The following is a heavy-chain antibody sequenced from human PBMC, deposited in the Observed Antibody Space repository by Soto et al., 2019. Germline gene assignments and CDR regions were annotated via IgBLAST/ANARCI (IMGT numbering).Heavy chain of an antibody. CDR1: GGSISSYY. CDR2: IYYSGST. CDR3: ATGYCSSTSCQGRYCYYYYMDV. V-gene: IGHV4-59*01. Sequence: SETLSLTCTVSGGSISSYYWSWIRQPPGKGLEWIGYIYYSGSTNYNPSLKSRVTISVDTSKNQFSLKLSSVTAADTAVYYCATGYCSSTSCQGRYCYYYYMDVWGKGTTVTVSS. D-gene: IGHD2-2*01. J-gene: IGHJ6*03.